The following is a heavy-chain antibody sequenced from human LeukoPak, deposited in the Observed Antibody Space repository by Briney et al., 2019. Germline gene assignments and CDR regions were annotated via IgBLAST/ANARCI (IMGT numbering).Heavy chain of an antibody. J-gene: IGHJ6*02. D-gene: IGHD2-15*01. CDR3: AKVCSDWNGMDV. CDR1: GFTFSNFA. CDR2: ISGSGGDT. V-gene: IGHV3-23*01. Sequence: LSGGSLRLSCAASGFTFSNFAMSWVRQAPGKGLEWVSAISGSGGDTYCADSVKGRFTISRDNAKSTLYLQMNSLRAEDTAVYYCAKVCSDWNGMDVWGQGTTVTVSS.